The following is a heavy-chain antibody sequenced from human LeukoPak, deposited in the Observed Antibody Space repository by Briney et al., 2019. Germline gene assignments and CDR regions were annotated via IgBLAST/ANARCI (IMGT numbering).Heavy chain of an antibody. CDR3: ARDFDYYYYGMDV. CDR1: GYTFTGYY. V-gene: IGHV1-2*02. J-gene: IGHJ6*02. CDR2: INPNSGGT. D-gene: IGHD3-3*01. Sequence: ASVKVSCKASGYTFTGYYMHWVRQAPGQGLAWMGWINPNSGGTNYAQKFQGRVTMTRDTSISTAYMELSRLRSDDTAVYYCARDFDYYYYGMDVWGQGTTVTVSS.